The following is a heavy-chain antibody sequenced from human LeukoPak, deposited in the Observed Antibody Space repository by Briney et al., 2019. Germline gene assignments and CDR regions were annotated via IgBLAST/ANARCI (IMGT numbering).Heavy chain of an antibody. Sequence: GGSLRLSCSASGFIFSPYAMHWVRQAPGKGLEYVSSISSEGKTTYYADSVKGRFTISRDNSKNTLYLQMNSLRAEDTAVYYCARGRYCSSTSCSHYYYYYGMDVWGQGSTVTVSS. J-gene: IGHJ6*02. CDR3: ARGRYCSSTSCSHYYYYYGMDV. CDR2: ISSEGKTT. CDR1: GFIFSPYA. D-gene: IGHD2-2*01. V-gene: IGHV3-64*04.